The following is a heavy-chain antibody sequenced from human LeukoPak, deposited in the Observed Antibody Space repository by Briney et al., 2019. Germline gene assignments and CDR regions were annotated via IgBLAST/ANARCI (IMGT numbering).Heavy chain of an antibody. CDR3: TTLNYFYYYMDV. CDR1: GFTFSNAW. V-gene: IGHV3-15*01. Sequence: GSLRLSCAASGFTFSNAWMSWVRQAPGKGLEWVGRIKSKTDGGTTDYAAPVKGRFTISRDDSKNTLYLQMNGLKTEDTAVYYCTTLNYFYYYMDVWGKGTTVTVSS. CDR2: IKSKTDGGTT. J-gene: IGHJ6*03.